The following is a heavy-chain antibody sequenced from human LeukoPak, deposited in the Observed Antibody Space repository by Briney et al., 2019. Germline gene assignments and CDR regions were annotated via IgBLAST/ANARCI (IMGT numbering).Heavy chain of an antibody. CDR3: ARASGYSYPYYYGMDV. D-gene: IGHD5-18*01. J-gene: IGHJ6*02. CDR2: IYYSGST. V-gene: IGHV4-59*01. Sequence: SETLSLTCTVSGGSISSYYWSWIRQPPGKGLEWIAYIYYSGSTNYSPSLKSRVTISVDTSKNQFSLKLSSVTAADTALYYCARASGYSYPYYYGMDVWGQGTTVTVSS. CDR1: GGSISSYY.